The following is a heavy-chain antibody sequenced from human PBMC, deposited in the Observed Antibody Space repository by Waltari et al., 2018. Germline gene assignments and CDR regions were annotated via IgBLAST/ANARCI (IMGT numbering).Heavy chain of an antibody. CDR1: GFTFSRSS. J-gene: IGHJ4*02. Sequence: QVQLVESGGGVVQPGRSLGLSCAASGFTFSRSSMHWVRQAPGKGLEWVAIISDDGSSKSYSNSVKGRFTISRDNSKGTLYLQMNSLRAEDTAMYYCASATCARFCYLIDSWGQGTPVTVSS. D-gene: IGHD2-15*01. V-gene: IGHV3-30-3*01. CDR3: ASATCARFCYLIDS. CDR2: ISDDGSSK.